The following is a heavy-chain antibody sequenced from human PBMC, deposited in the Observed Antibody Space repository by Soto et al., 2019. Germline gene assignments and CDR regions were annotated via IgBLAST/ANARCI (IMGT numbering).Heavy chain of an antibody. J-gene: IGHJ6*03. CDR2: MNPNSGNT. Sequence: ASVKVSCKASGYTFTSYDINWVRQATGQGLEWMGWMNPNSGNTGYAQKFQGRVTMTRNTSISTAYMELSSLRSEDTAVYYCARLAARDYYYYMDVWGKGTTVTVAS. CDR3: ARLAARDYYYYMDV. V-gene: IGHV1-8*01. CDR1: GYTFTSYD. D-gene: IGHD6-6*01.